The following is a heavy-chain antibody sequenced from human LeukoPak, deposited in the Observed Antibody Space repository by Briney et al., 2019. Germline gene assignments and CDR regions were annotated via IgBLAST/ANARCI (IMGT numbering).Heavy chain of an antibody. V-gene: IGHV4-39*07. Sequence: SETLSLTCTVSGGSISSSSYYWGWIRQPPGKGLEWIGSIYYSGSTYYNPSLKSRVTISVDTSKNQFSLKLSSVTAADTAVYYCAREVSTYHYGSGSYYHYYYYMAVWGKGTTVTVSS. CDR2: IYYSGST. CDR3: AREVSTYHYGSGSYYHYYYYMAV. CDR1: GGSISSSSYY. D-gene: IGHD3-10*01. J-gene: IGHJ6*03.